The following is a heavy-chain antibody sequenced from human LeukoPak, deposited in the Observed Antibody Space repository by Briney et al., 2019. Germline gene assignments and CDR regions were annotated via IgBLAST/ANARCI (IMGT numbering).Heavy chain of an antibody. CDR1: GFTFSSYE. Sequence: GGSLRLSCAASGFTFSSYEMNWVRQAPGKGLEWVSYISSSGSTIYYADSVKGRSTISRDNSKNTLYLQMNSLRAEDTAVYYCAKDGVFGRLSAAFDIWGQGTMVTVSS. CDR2: ISSSGSTI. CDR3: AKDGVFGRLSAAFDI. V-gene: IGHV3-48*03. J-gene: IGHJ3*02. D-gene: IGHD3-10*01.